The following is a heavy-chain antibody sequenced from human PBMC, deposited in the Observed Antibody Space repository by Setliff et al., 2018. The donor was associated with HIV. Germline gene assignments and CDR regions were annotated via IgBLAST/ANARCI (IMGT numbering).Heavy chain of an antibody. J-gene: IGHJ4*02. CDR2: VNHSGTT. CDR3: ARRRGPMVRGVDPAPSFFFDY. CDR1: GAPLNGFF. D-gene: IGHD3-10*01. V-gene: IGHV4-34*01. Sequence: SETLSLTCAVHGAPLNGFFWSWVRQRPERALEWIGEVNHSGTTNYNPSLKSRVTISVDTSKNQFSLRMKSVTAGDTGLYFCARRRGPMVRGVDPAPSFFFDYWGQGTQVTVSS.